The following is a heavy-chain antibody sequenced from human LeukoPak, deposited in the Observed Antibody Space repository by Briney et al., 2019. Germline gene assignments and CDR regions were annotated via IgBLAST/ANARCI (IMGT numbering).Heavy chain of an antibody. J-gene: IGHJ4*02. Sequence: SSETLSLTCTVSGGSISSYYWSWIRQPPGKGLEWIGYIYHSGSTNYNPSLTSRVTISVDTSKNQFSLKLSSVTAADTAVYYCARDGYVGNDGLWGQGTLVTVSS. CDR3: ARDGYVGNDGL. D-gene: IGHD5-12*01. CDR2: IYHSGST. V-gene: IGHV4-59*01. CDR1: GGSISSYY.